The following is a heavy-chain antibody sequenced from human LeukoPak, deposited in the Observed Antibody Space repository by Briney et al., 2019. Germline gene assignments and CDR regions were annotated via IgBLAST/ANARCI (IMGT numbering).Heavy chain of an antibody. CDR1: GYTLTELS. V-gene: IGHV1-46*01. Sequence: GASGKVSCKVSGYTLTELSMHWVRQAPGQGLEWMGLINPSGGNTRYAQNFQGRVTMARDTSTSTVYMELSSLRSEDTAVYYCARDGLLYRGTSQDWFDPWGQGTLVTVSS. J-gene: IGHJ5*02. D-gene: IGHD1-1*01. CDR3: ARDGLLYRGTSQDWFDP. CDR2: INPSGGNT.